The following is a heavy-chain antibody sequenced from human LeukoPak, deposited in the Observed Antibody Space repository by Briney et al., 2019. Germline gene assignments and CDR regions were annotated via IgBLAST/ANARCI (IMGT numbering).Heavy chain of an antibody. CDR1: GYTLTSYG. CDR2: ISTHNGNT. D-gene: IGHD1-26*01. J-gene: IGHJ4*02. CDR3: ARDLRGGSYFLDS. Sequence: GASVKVSCKASGYTLTSYGISWVRQAPGQGLEWMGWISTHNGNTKYAQKVQGRVTMTTDTSTSTVYMELRSLRYDDTAVYYCARDLRGGSYFLDSWVQGTLVTVSS. V-gene: IGHV1-18*01.